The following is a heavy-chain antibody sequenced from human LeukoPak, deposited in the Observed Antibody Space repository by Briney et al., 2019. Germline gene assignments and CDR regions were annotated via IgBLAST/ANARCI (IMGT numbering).Heavy chain of an antibody. CDR2: IIPIFGTA. V-gene: IGHV1-69*06. D-gene: IGHD3-16*02. J-gene: IGHJ4*02. Sequence: ASVKVSCKASGGTFSSHTISWVRQAPGQGLEWMGGIIPIFGTANYAQKFQGRVTITADKSTSTAYMELSSLRSEDTAVYYCARGPYDYVWGSYRYPHFDYWGQGTLVTVSS. CDR1: GGTFSSHT. CDR3: ARGPYDYVWGSYRYPHFDY.